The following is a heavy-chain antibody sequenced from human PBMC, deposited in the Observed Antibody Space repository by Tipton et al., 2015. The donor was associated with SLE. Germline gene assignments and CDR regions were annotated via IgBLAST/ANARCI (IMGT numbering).Heavy chain of an antibody. V-gene: IGHV4-59*01. CDR1: GASISTYY. CDR3: ARERDGYKGFYYYMDV. CDR2: MRHSGIT. Sequence: TLSLTCSVSGASISTYYWGWIRQAPGRGLEWVGCMRHSGITNYNPSLKSRVTMSEDTSKNQLSLNLNSVTAADTAVYYCARERDGYKGFYYYMDVWGKGTTVTVSS. D-gene: IGHD5-24*01. J-gene: IGHJ6*03.